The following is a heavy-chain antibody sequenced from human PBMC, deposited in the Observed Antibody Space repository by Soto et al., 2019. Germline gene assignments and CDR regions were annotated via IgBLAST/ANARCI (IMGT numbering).Heavy chain of an antibody. V-gene: IGHV4-4*02. D-gene: IGHD1-26*01. Sequence: SETLSLTCAVSGDSISSSKWWSWVRQPPGKGLEWIGYIYYSGSTNYNPSLKSRVTISVDTSKNQFSLKLSSVTAADTAVYYCARSLYSGSYLHFDYWGQGTLVTVSS. J-gene: IGHJ4*02. CDR3: ARSLYSGSYLHFDY. CDR1: GDSISSSKW. CDR2: IYYSGST.